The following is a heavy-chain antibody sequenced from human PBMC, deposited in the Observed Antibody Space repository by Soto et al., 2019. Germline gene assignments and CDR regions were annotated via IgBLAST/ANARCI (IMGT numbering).Heavy chain of an antibody. Sequence: GGSLRLSCAASGFTFSSYWMHWVRQAPGKGLVWVARIKSDGSGTIYADSVKGRLTISRDNARNTLYLQMSSLRAEDTAVYYCAKRKYCPSTTCFDYWGQGTQVTV. CDR2: IKSDGSGT. V-gene: IGHV3-74*01. CDR1: GFTFSSYW. CDR3: AKRKYCPSTTCFDY. D-gene: IGHD2-2*01. J-gene: IGHJ4*02.